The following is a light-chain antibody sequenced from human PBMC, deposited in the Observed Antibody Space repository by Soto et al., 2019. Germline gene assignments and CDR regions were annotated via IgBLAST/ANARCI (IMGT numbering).Light chain of an antibody. CDR1: QSVSSN. J-gene: IGKJ5*01. Sequence: EIVMTQSPATLSVSPGERATVSCRASQSVSSNLAWYQQKPGQPPRLLVYGASTRATAIPARFSGSGSGTEFTLTISSLQSEDFAVYYCQQYNNWPPYTFGQGTRLEI. V-gene: IGKV3-15*01. CDR3: QQYNNWPPYT. CDR2: GAS.